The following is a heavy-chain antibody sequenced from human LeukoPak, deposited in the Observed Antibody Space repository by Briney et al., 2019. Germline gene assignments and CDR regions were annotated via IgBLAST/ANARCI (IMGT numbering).Heavy chain of an antibody. Sequence: GGSLRLSCAASGFTFSSFSMIWVRQAPGKGLEWVSSTSSSSAYTFYAESGKGRFTISRDNSKNTLYLQMNSLRAEDTAVYYCARDIDRYGDSYFDYWGQGTLVTVSS. J-gene: IGHJ4*02. CDR1: GFTFSSFS. V-gene: IGHV3-21*01. CDR2: TSSSSAYT. D-gene: IGHD4-17*01. CDR3: ARDIDRYGDSYFDY.